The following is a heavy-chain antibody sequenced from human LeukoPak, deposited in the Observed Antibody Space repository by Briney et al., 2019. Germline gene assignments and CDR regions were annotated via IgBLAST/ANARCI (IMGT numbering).Heavy chain of an antibody. V-gene: IGHV3-11*01. Sequence: PGGSLRLSCAASGFTFSDYYMSWIRQAPGKGLEWVSYISSSGSTIYYADSVKGRFTISRDNAKNSLYLQMNSLRAEDTAVYYCAREPPIYYDSSGYNTGDGHFDYWGQGTLVTVSS. CDR1: GFTFSDYY. CDR3: AREPPIYYDSSGYNTGDGHFDY. D-gene: IGHD3-22*01. J-gene: IGHJ4*02. CDR2: ISSSGSTI.